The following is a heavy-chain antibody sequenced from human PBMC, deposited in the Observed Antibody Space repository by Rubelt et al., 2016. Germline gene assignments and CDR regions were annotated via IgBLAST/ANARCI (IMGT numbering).Heavy chain of an antibody. D-gene: IGHD2-15*01. CDR2: TRYDGSNK. CDR3: ARHKPTTLAAVHVDY. V-gene: IGHV3-30*02. CDR1: GFTVSSNY. J-gene: IGHJ4*02. Sequence: VQLLESGGGLVQPGGSLRLACRASGFTVSSNYMNWVRQAPGKGLEWVAFTRYDGSNKEYADSVWGRFTISRDNSKNTLYLQMNSLRAEDTAVYYCARHKPTTLAAVHVDYWGQGTLVTVSS.